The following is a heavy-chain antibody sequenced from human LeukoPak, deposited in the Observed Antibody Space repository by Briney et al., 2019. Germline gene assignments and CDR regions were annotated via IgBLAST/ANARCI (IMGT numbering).Heavy chain of an antibody. Sequence: ASVKVSCKASGYTFTSYDINWVRQATGQGLEWMGWMNPNSGNTGYAQKFQGRVTITRNTSISTAYMELSSLRSEDTAVYYCARGGYYDFWSGYYSDIYYYYYYMDVWGKGTTVTVSS. CDR3: ARGGYYDFWSGYYSDIYYYYYYMDV. V-gene: IGHV1-8*03. J-gene: IGHJ6*03. D-gene: IGHD3-3*01. CDR2: MNPNSGNT. CDR1: GYTFTSYD.